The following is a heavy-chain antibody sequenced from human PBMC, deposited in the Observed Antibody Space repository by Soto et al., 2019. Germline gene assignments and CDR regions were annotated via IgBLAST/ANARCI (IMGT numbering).Heavy chain of an antibody. D-gene: IGHD3-10*01. V-gene: IGHV3-23*01. J-gene: IGHJ5*01. CDR1: GFTFSSYA. Sequence: EVHLLESGGNVVQPGGSLRLSCAASGFTFSSYAMNWVRQAPGKGLEWVSSISAHGRNTYYADSVKGRFTISRDRSKHTLYLQLDSLRVEDTAIYYCAKDLSSLRWLALAAHIDSSGQGTLETVSS. CDR2: ISAHGRNT. CDR3: AKDLSSLRWLALAAHIDS.